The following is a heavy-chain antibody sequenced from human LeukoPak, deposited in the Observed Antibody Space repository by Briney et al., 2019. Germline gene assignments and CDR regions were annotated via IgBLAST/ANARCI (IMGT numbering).Heavy chain of an antibody. D-gene: IGHD2/OR15-2a*01. Sequence: PGGSLRLSCAASGFTFSDYHMSWVRQAPGKGLEWISCISSSSTYTDYADSVKGRFTISRDNAKNSLYLQMNSLRAEDTAVYYCAREVNSMGDYWGQGTLVTVSS. CDR2: ISSSSTYT. V-gene: IGHV3-11*05. CDR1: GFTFSDYH. J-gene: IGHJ4*02. CDR3: AREVNSMGDY.